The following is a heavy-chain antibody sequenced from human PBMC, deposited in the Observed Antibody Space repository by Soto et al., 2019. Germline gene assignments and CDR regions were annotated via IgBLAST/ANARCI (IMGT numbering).Heavy chain of an antibody. CDR3: ARMNVDSYQFYYAMDV. D-gene: IGHD4-17*01. Sequence: GPTLVNPTATLTLTCTVSGFSLTTGKMGVSWIVQPPGKALEWLAHIFSDNERSYSTSLQGRLTISKDTSGSQVVLSMTNVDPVDTATYYCARMNVDSYQFYYAMDVWGQGTTVTVS. CDR1: GFSLTTGKMG. J-gene: IGHJ6*02. V-gene: IGHV2-26*01. CDR2: IFSDNER.